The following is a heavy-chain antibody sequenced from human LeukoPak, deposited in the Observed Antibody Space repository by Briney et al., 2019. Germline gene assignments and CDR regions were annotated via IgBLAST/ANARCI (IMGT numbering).Heavy chain of an antibody. V-gene: IGHV3-23*01. CDR3: AKGKEPGAVDWFDP. CDR1: GFTFSEFC. J-gene: IGHJ5*02. CDR2: IAGTGEA. Sequence: GGSLRLSCAASGFTFSEFCMMWVRQAPGKGLEWVSSIAGTGEAYYADSVKGRFTVSRDNSKSTLYLQINSLTAEDTAFYYCAKGKEPGAVDWFDPWGQGTLATVSS. D-gene: IGHD2-8*02.